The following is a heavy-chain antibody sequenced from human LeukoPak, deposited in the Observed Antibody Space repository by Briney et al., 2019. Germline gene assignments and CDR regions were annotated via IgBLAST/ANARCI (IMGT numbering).Heavy chain of an antibody. D-gene: IGHD3-10*01. V-gene: IGHV3-13*01. CDR2: IGNAGDT. Sequence: PGGSLRLSCAASGFTFSSYDMHWVRQATGKGLEWVSAIGNAGDTYYPGSVKGRFTISRENAKNSLYLQMNSLRAGDTAVYYCARGGWFGEFYGMDVWGQGTTVTVSS. CDR3: ARGGWFGEFYGMDV. CDR1: GFTFSSYD. J-gene: IGHJ6*02.